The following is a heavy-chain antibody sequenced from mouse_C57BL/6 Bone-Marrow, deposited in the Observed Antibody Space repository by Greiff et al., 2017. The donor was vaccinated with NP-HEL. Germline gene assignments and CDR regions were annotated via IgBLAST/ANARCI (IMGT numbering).Heavy chain of an antibody. CDR2: IDPSDSYT. J-gene: IGHJ2*01. D-gene: IGHD2-2*01. Sequence: QVQLQQPGAELVKPGASVKLSCKASGYTFTSYWMQWVKQRPGQGLEWIGEIDPSDSYTNYNQKFKGKATLTVDTSSSTAYMQLSSLTSEDSAVYYCARWGVSYFDYWGQGTTLTVSS. CDR1: GYTFTSYW. V-gene: IGHV1-50*01. CDR3: ARWGVSYFDY.